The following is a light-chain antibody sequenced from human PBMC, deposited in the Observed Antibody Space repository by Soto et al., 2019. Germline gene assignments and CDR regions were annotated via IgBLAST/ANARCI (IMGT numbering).Light chain of an antibody. Sequence: DIQMTQSPSSLSASVGDRVTITCRASQSISSYLNWYQQKPGKAPKLLIYAASSLQSGVPSRFSGSGSGTDFTLTISSLQPEDFATYYCQQSYSTPSTFGHGTTVEIK. CDR1: QSISSY. V-gene: IGKV1-39*01. J-gene: IGKJ1*01. CDR3: QQSYSTPST. CDR2: AAS.